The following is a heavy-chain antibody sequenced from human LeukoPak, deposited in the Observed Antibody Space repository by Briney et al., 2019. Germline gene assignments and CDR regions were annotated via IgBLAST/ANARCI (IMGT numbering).Heavy chain of an antibody. D-gene: IGHD6-19*01. CDR3: AAERLASSGWYFAFDI. J-gene: IGHJ3*02. V-gene: IGHV1-58*01. CDR1: GFTFTSSA. CDR2: IVVGSDNT. Sequence: SVKVSCKASGFTFTSSAVQWVRQARGQRLEWIGRIVVGSDNTNYAQKFQDRVTFTRDMSTSTAYMDLSSLRSEDTAVYYCAAERLASSGWYFAFDIWGQGTMVTVSS.